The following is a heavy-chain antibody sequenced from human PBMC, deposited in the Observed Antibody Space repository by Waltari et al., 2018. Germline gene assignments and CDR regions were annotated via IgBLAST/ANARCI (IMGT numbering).Heavy chain of an antibody. D-gene: IGHD6-6*01. CDR1: GFTFSSYW. V-gene: IGHV3-7*01. J-gene: IGHJ4*02. CDR3: ATEPYSSSYYFDY. Sequence: EVQLVESGGGLVQPGGSLRLSCAASGFTFSSYWMSWVRQAPGKGLEWVANIKQDGSEKYYVASVKGRFTISRDNAKNSLYLQMNSLRAEDTAVYYCATEPYSSSYYFDYWGQGTLVTVSS. CDR2: IKQDGSEK.